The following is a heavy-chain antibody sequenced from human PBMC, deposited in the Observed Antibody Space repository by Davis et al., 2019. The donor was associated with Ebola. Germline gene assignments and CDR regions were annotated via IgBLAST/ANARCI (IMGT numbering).Heavy chain of an antibody. J-gene: IGHJ4*02. CDR1: GGSISSYF. V-gene: IGHV4-59*08. CDR2: VYYSGTT. Sequence: SETLSLTCTVSGGSISSYFWSWIRQPPGKGLAWLGYVYYSGTTNYNPSLKSRVTISVDTSKSQFSLRLNSVTAADTAVYYCARAQYVRLLDYWGQGTLVTVSS. CDR3: ARAQYVRLLDY. D-gene: IGHD3-16*01.